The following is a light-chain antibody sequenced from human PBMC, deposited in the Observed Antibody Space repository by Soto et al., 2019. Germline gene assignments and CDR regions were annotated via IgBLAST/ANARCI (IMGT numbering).Light chain of an antibody. CDR3: QQYNSYSPLT. CDR2: KAS. Sequence: DIQMTQSPSTLSASVGDRVTITCRASQSISNWLAWYQQKLGEAPKLLIYKASNLQSGVPSRFSGTGSGTEFTLTISGLQPDDFATYYCQQYNSYSPLTFGGGTKVDIK. V-gene: IGKV1-5*03. CDR1: QSISNW. J-gene: IGKJ4*01.